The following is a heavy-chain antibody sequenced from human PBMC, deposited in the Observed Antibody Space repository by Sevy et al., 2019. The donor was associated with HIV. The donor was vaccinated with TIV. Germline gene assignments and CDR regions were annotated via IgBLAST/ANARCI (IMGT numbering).Heavy chain of an antibody. Sequence: GGSLRLSCAASGFTFSFYWMSWVRQAPGKGLEWVANIKQDGSEKYYGDSVKGRFTISRDNAKNSLYLQMNGLRAEVTAVYYCARVADSSSWYGLGLLTSYDYYGMDVWGQGTTVTVSS. V-gene: IGHV3-7*01. D-gene: IGHD6-13*01. CDR1: GFTFSFYW. CDR2: IKQDGSEK. CDR3: ARVADSSSWYGLGLLTSYDYYGMDV. J-gene: IGHJ6*02.